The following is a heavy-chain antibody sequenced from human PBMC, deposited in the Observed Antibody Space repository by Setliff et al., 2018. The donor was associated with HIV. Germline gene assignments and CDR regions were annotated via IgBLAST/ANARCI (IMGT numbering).Heavy chain of an antibody. CDR2: IYSSGST. J-gene: IGHJ5*01. V-gene: IGHV4-61*02. CDR1: GGSISSGNYY. D-gene: IGHD1-7*01. CDR3: AKRAVQDGTVTSSNWFES. Sequence: SETLSLTCTVSGGSISSGNYYWSWIRQPAGKGLEWIGRIYSSGSTNYNPSLTSRVTMSTDTPNNRFALKLTSVTAADTAVYYCAKRAVQDGTVTSSNWFESWGQGTLVTVSS.